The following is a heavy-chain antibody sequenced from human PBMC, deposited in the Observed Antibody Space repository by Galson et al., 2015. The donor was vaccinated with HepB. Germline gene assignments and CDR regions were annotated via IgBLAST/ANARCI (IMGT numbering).Heavy chain of an antibody. Sequence: ETLSLTCGVSGASFSGYYWTWIRQTPGKGLEWIGEINDRGTTKYNPSLKSRVTMSVDTSNNHFSLKLRSVTAADTAVYYCAGRTVTTDQDYFDYWGQGVRVTVSS. V-gene: IGHV4-34*01. J-gene: IGHJ4*02. CDR2: INDRGTT. CDR1: GASFSGYY. CDR3: AGRTVTTDQDYFDY. D-gene: IGHD4-17*01.